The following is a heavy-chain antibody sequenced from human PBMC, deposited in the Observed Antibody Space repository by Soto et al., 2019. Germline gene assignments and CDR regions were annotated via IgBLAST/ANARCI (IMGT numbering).Heavy chain of an antibody. CDR2: IIPIFGTA. V-gene: IGHV1-69*13. D-gene: IGHD3-3*01. J-gene: IGHJ6*02. CDR1: GGTFSSYA. Sequence: SVKVSCKASGGTFSSYAISWVRQAPGQGLEWMGGIIPIFGTANYAQKFQGRVTITADESTSTAYMELSSLRSEDTAVYYCARVLVGRRITIFGVEGMDVWGQGTTVTVSS. CDR3: ARVLVGRRITIFGVEGMDV.